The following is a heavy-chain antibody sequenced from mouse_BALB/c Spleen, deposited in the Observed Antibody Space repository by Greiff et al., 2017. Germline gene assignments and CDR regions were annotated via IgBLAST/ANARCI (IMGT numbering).Heavy chain of an antibody. CDR1: GYTFTSYW. V-gene: IGHV1S22*01. Sequence: LQQPGSELVRPGASVKLSCKASGYTFTSYWMHWVKQRPGQGLEWIGNIYPGSGSTKYDEKFKSKATLTVDTSSSTAYMQLSSLTSEDSAVYYCTREGDEYWGQGTLVTVSA. CDR2: IYPGSGST. CDR3: TREGDEY. J-gene: IGHJ3*01.